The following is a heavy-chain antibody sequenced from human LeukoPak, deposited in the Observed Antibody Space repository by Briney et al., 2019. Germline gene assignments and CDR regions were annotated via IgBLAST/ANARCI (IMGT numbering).Heavy chain of an antibody. CDR1: GFTFSSYG. J-gene: IGHJ4*02. V-gene: IGHV3-30*02. Sequence: GGSLRLSCAASGFTFSSYGMHWVRQAPGKGLEWVAFIRYDGSNKYYADSVKGRFTISRDNSKNTPYLQMNSLRAEDTAVYYCAKGRWFGELLAEADYWGQGTLVTVSS. CDR2: IRYDGSNK. CDR3: AKGRWFGELLAEADY. D-gene: IGHD3-10*01.